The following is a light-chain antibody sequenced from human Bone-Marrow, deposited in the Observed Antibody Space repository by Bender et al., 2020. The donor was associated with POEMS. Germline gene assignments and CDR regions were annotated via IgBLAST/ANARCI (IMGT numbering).Light chain of an antibody. V-gene: IGLV3-25*03. CDR3: LSADSTNTYRV. J-gene: IGLJ1*01. CDR1: ALPKKY. Sequence: SYELTQPPSVSVSPGQTARITCSGDALPKKYASWYQQKSGQAPVLVIYKDFKRPSLIPERFSGSSSGTTVTLTISGVQAEDEADYYCLSADSTNTYRVFGTGTQVIVL. CDR2: KDF.